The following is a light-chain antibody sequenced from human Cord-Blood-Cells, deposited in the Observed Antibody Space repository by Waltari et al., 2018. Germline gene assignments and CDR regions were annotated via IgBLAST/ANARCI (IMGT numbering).Light chain of an antibody. CDR1: NLGSKS. V-gene: IGLV3-21*04. CDR3: QVWDSSSDRPYV. Sequence: SYVLTQPPSVSVAPGKTARITCGGNNLGSKSVHWYQQKPGQAPVLVIYYDSDRPSVIPERFSGSNAGNTATLTISRVEAGDEADYYCQVWDSSSDRPYVFGTGTKVTVL. CDR2: YDS. J-gene: IGLJ1*01.